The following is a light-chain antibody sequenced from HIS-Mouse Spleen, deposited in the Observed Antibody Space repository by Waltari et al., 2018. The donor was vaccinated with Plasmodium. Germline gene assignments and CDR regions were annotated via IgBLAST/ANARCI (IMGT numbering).Light chain of an antibody. Sequence: DIELTQSPSPLSESVGDRVTITCQASQDISNYLNWYQQKPGKAPKLLIYDASNLETGVPSRFSGSGSGTDFTFTISSLQPEDIATYYCQQYDNLPPLFTFGPGTKVDIK. J-gene: IGKJ3*01. CDR3: QQYDNLPPLFT. CDR2: DAS. V-gene: IGKV1-33*01. CDR1: QDISNY.